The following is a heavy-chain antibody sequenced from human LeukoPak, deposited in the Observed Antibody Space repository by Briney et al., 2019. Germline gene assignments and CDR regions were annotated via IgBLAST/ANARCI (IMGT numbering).Heavy chain of an antibody. V-gene: IGHV7-4-1*02. CDR2: INTNTGNP. CDR1: GYTFTSYA. J-gene: IGHJ4*02. D-gene: IGHD6-13*01. Sequence: ASVKVSCKASGYTFTSYAMNWVRQAPGQGLEWMGWINTNTGNPTYAQGFTGRFVFSLDTSVSTAYLQISSLKAEDTAVYYCARGTRFNIAAAGLDYWGQGTLVTVSS. CDR3: ARGTRFNIAAAGLDY.